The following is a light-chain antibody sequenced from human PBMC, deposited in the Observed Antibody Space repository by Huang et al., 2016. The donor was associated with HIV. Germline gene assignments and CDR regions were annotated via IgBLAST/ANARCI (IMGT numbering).Light chain of an antibody. CDR2: KAS. V-gene: IGKV1-5*03. CDR3: QQYNSYPLT. CDR1: QSISSW. Sequence: DIQMTQSPSTLSASVGDRVTITCRASQSISSWLAWYQQKPGKAPKRLIYKASNLESGGPSRLSGSGSGTEFTLTISSLQPDDFATYYCQQYNSYPLTFGGGTKVQIK. J-gene: IGKJ4*01.